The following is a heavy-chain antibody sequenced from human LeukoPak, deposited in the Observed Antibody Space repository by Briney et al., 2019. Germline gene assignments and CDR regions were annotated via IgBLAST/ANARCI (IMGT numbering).Heavy chain of an antibody. V-gene: IGHV4-59*01. Sequence: PSETLSLTFTVSGGSISSYYWSWIRQPPGKGRERIGDIYYSGSTNYNPSLKSRVTISVDTSKNQFSLKLSSVTAADTAVYYCASRGYSYGDNWFDPWGQGTLVTVSS. CDR3: ASRGYSYGDNWFDP. CDR1: GGSISSYY. CDR2: IYYSGST. D-gene: IGHD5-18*01. J-gene: IGHJ5*02.